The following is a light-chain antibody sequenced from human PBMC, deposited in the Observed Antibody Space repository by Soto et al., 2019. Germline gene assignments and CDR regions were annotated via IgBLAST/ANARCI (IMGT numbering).Light chain of an antibody. Sequence: QSVLTQPASVSGSPGQSITISCTGTSSDVGSYNLVAWYQQHPGKAPKLMIYEGSKRPSGVSNRFSGSKSGNTASLRISGLQADDEADYYCCSYAGSSTWVFGGGTKLTVL. J-gene: IGLJ3*02. CDR1: SSDVGSYNL. V-gene: IGLV2-23*01. CDR3: CSYAGSSTWV. CDR2: EGS.